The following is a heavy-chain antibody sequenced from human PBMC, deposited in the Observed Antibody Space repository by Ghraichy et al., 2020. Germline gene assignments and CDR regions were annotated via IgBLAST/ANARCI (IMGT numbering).Heavy chain of an antibody. CDR3: ARDNIALVTVSAASLFDS. D-gene: IGHD2-2*01. CDR1: GGSFSGYF. J-gene: IGHJ4*02. CDR2: IDHTGST. Sequence: SETLSLTCAVYGGSFSGYFWSWIRQPPGKGLEWIGAIDHTGSTNYNPSLRSRVSISLDRSKNQLYLKVTSVTAADTAVYFCARDNIALVTVSAASLFDSWGQGTLVTVSS. V-gene: IGHV4-34*01.